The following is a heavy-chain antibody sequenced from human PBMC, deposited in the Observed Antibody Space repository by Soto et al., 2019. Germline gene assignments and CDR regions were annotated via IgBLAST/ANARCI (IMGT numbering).Heavy chain of an antibody. J-gene: IGHJ3*02. Sequence: QVQLVQSGAEVRKPGASVKVSCKASGYTFTHYGISWVRQAPGQGLAWMGWISAFNGNTKYVENFQDRVTMTTDTSTNTSYLELRSLISDDTAMYYCARVYGSGSYIAFDIWGQGTMVTVSS. CDR2: ISAFNGNT. D-gene: IGHD3-10*01. CDR1: GYTFTHYG. CDR3: ARVYGSGSYIAFDI. V-gene: IGHV1-18*01.